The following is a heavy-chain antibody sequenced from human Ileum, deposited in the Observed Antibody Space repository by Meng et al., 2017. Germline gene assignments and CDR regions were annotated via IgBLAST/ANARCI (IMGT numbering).Heavy chain of an antibody. Sequence: QGPLDESGAEVKKPGASGTVSCKASGYSFPTYGISWVRQAPGQGLEWMSYISAYNADKTYAQNVQGRVTMTTDTSTSTAYMELRSLRSDDTAVYYCARDRGTYPDTFDIWGQGTVVTVSS. J-gene: IGHJ3*02. V-gene: IGHV1-18*01. CDR1: GYSFPTYG. CDR3: ARDRGTYPDTFDI. D-gene: IGHD1-26*01. CDR2: ISAYNADK.